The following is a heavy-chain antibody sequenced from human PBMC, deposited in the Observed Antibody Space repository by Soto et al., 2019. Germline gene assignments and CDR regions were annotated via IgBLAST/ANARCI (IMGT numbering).Heavy chain of an antibody. J-gene: IGHJ6*03. CDR1: GFTFDDYA. Sequence: EVQLVESGGGLVQPGRSLRLSCAASGFTFDDYAMHWVRQAPGKGLEWVSGISWNSGSIGYADSVKGRFTISRDNAKNYLDLQMNSLRAEDTALYYCAKDAFKIYYYYMDVWGKGTTVTVSS. V-gene: IGHV3-9*01. CDR3: AKDAFKIYYYYMDV. CDR2: ISWNSGSI.